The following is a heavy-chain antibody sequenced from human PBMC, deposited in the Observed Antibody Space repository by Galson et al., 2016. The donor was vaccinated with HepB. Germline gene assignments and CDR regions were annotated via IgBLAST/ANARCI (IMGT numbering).Heavy chain of an antibody. V-gene: IGHV3-23*01. CDR1: GFTFKSYA. D-gene: IGHD6-6*01. Sequence: SLRLSCAVSGFTFKSYAMTWVRQASGKGLEWVSGISGIGGYAYYADSVKGRFSISRDNSNNTLYLQMNSLRAEDTAIYYCVRALTRQLIPHLFDSWGQGTLVTVSS. CDR3: VRALTRQLIPHLFDS. J-gene: IGHJ4*02. CDR2: ISGIGGYA.